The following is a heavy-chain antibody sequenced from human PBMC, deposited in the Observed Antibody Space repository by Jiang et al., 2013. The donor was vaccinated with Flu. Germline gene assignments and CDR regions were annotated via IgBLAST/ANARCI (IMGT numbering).Heavy chain of an antibody. Sequence: QTLSLTCAISGDSVXSNSAAWNWIRQSPSRGLEWLGRTYYRSKWYNDYAVSVKSRITINPDTSKNQFSLQLNSVTPEDAAVYYCARDRAPPYYYDSSGYWFLAFDIWGQGTMVTVSS. CDR2: TYYRSKWYN. V-gene: IGHV6-1*01. D-gene: IGHD3-22*01. CDR3: ARDRAPPYYYDSSGYWFLAFDI. CDR1: GDSVXSNSAA. J-gene: IGHJ3*02.